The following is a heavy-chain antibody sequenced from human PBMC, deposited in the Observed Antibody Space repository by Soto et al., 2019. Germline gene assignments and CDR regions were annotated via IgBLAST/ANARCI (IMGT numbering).Heavy chain of an antibody. CDR1: GGTFSSYA. CDR3: ARDLTDYYGSGSPPYYYGMDV. CDR2: IIPIFGTA. D-gene: IGHD3-10*01. V-gene: IGHV1-69*13. Sequence: SVKVSCKASGGTFSSYAISWVRQAPGQGLEWMGGIIPIFGTANYAQKFQGRVTITADESTSTAYMELSSLRSEDTAVYYCARDLTDYYGSGSPPYYYGMDVWGQGTTVTVSS. J-gene: IGHJ6*02.